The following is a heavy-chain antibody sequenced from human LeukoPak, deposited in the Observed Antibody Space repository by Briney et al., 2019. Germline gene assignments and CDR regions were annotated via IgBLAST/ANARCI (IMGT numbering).Heavy chain of an antibody. Sequence: GGSLRLSCAASGFRFDDYALHWVRQAPGKGLEWVAVISPDGSNKYYADSVNGRFTISRDNSKSTLYLQMNTLSVEDTAIYHCSNEGGVYLPFADWGQGTRVTVSS. CDR1: GFRFDDYA. D-gene: IGHD2-8*01. J-gene: IGHJ4*02. V-gene: IGHV3-30*18. CDR2: ISPDGSNK. CDR3: SNEGGVYLPFAD.